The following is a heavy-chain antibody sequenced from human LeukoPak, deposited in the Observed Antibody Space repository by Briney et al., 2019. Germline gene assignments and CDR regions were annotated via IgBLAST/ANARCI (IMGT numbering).Heavy chain of an antibody. D-gene: IGHD3-22*01. Sequence: SETLSLTCTASGDSISNYYWNWIRQTPGKGLEWIVYMYYSGRTNYNPSLRSRVTVSVDTSKNQFSLKLNSVTAVGTAVYYCARWAGRDFDSSGYLRDWGQGVLVTVSS. CDR3: ARWAGRDFDSSGYLRD. J-gene: IGHJ4*02. V-gene: IGHV4-59*01. CDR2: MYYSGRT. CDR1: GDSISNYY.